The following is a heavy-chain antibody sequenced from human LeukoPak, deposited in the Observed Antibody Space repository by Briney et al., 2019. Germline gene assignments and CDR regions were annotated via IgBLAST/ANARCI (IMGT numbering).Heavy chain of an antibody. CDR2: ISAYNGNT. CDR3: ARCDFGVVYYYYYMDV. V-gene: IGHV1-18*01. J-gene: IGHJ6*03. CDR1: GYTFTSYG. Sequence: ASVKVSCKASGYTFTSYGISWVRQAPGQGLEWMGWISAYNGNTNYAQKLQGRVTMTTDTSTSTAYMELRSLRSDDTAVYHCARCDFGVVYYYYYMDVWGKGTTVTVSS. D-gene: IGHD3-3*01.